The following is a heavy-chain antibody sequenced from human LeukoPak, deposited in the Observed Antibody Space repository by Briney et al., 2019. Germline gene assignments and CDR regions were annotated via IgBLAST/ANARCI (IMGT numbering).Heavy chain of an antibody. Sequence: GGSLRLSCAASGFTFSSYGMHWVRQAPGKGLEWVSVISFDGSNKYYADSVKGRFTISRDNSKNTLYLQMNSLRAEDTAVYYCAKDPSSMVRGVIDYWGQGTLVTVSS. CDR2: ISFDGSNK. D-gene: IGHD3-10*01. CDR1: GFTFSSYG. J-gene: IGHJ4*02. CDR3: AKDPSSMVRGVIDY. V-gene: IGHV3-30*18.